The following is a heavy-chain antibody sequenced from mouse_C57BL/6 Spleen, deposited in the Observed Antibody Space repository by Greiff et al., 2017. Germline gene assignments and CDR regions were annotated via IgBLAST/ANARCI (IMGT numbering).Heavy chain of an antibody. V-gene: IGHV1-64*01. CDR1: GYTFTSYW. CDR3: ARSIYDGYYEY. Sequence: VQLQQSGAELVKPGASVKLSCKASGYTFTSYWMHWVKQRPGQGLEWIGMIHPNRGSTNYNEKFKSKATLTVDKSSSTAYMQLSSLTSEDSAVYYCARSIYDGYYEYWGQGTLVTVSA. CDR2: IHPNRGST. J-gene: IGHJ3*01. D-gene: IGHD2-3*01.